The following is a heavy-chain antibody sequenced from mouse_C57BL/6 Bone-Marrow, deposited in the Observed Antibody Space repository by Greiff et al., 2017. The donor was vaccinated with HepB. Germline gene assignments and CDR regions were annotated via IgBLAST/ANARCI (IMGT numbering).Heavy chain of an antibody. Sequence: VQLKESGPELVKPGASVKIPCKASGYTFTDYNMDWVKQSHGKSLEWIGDINPNNGGTIYNQKFKGKATLTVDKSSSTAYMELRSLTSEDTAVYYCARSRSIYYGNYDYFDYWGQGTTLTVSS. V-gene: IGHV1-18*01. CDR1: GYTFTDYN. D-gene: IGHD2-1*01. CDR2: INPNNGGT. J-gene: IGHJ2*01. CDR3: ARSRSIYYGNYDYFDY.